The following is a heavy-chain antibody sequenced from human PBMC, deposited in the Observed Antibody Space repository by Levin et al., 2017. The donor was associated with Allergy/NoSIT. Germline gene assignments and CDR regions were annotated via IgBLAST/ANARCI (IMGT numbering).Heavy chain of an antibody. V-gene: IGHV3-74*01. Sequence: GESLKISCAASGFTFSSYWMHWVRQAPGKGLVWVSRIKSDGSSTSYADSVKGRFTISRDNAKNTLYLEMNSLRAEDTAVYYCGRDPFGPGNYWGQGTLVTVSS. J-gene: IGHJ4*02. CDR1: GFTFSSYW. D-gene: IGHD2/OR15-2a*01. CDR2: IKSDGSST. CDR3: GRDPFGPGNY.